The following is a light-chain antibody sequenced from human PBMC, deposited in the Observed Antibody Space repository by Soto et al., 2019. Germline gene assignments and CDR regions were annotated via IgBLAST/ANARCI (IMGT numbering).Light chain of an antibody. V-gene: IGKV3-20*01. CDR1: QSVRTN. Sequence: EIVMTQSTATLSVSPGERATLSCRASQSVRTNLAWYQQKPGQAPRLLIYGASSRATGIPDRFSGSGSGTDFTLTISRLEPEDFAVYYCQQYAGSLSWTFGQGTKVDIK. CDR2: GAS. J-gene: IGKJ1*01. CDR3: QQYAGSLSWT.